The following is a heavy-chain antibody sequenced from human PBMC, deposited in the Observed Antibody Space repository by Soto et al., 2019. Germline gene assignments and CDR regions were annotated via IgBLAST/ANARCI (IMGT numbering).Heavy chain of an antibody. V-gene: IGHV3-30-3*01. Sequence: GSLRLSCAASGFTFSSYAMHWVRQAPGKGLEWVAVISYDGSNKYYADSVKGRFTISRDNSKNTLYLQMNSLRAEDTAVYYCAREGGWFGEPTAYYYYYGMDVWGQGTTVTVSS. J-gene: IGHJ6*02. D-gene: IGHD3-10*01. CDR3: AREGGWFGEPTAYYYYYGMDV. CDR1: GFTFSSYA. CDR2: ISYDGSNK.